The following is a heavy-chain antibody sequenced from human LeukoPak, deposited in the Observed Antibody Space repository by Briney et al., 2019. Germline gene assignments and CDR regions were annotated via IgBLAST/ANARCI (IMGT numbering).Heavy chain of an antibody. V-gene: IGHV3-30-3*01. Sequence: PGRSLRLSCAASGFTFSSYAMHWVRQAPGKGLEWVAVISYDGSNKYYADSVKGRFTISRDNSKNTLYLQMNSLRAEDTAVYYCARVGLRGYSYGGYFDYWGQGTLVTVSS. D-gene: IGHD5-18*01. CDR2: ISYDGSNK. J-gene: IGHJ4*02. CDR1: GFTFSSYA. CDR3: ARVGLRGYSYGGYFDY.